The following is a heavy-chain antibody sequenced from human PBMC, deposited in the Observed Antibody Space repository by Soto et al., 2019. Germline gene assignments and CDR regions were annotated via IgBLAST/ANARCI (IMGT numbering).Heavy chain of an antibody. V-gene: IGHV4-59*08. J-gene: IGHJ6*02. CDR2: VHDSWGS. CDR1: GGSISNYY. Sequence: QVPLQESRPGLVKPSETLSLSCTVSGGSISNYYWSWFRQTPGKGLEWIGYVHDSWGSNYNPSLTSRIAISLYTPKSQFSLELTSVTDTDTAVYYCARQGFGAVHGLVDVWGQGTTVTFSS. CDR3: ARQGFGAVHGLVDV. D-gene: IGHD3-10*01.